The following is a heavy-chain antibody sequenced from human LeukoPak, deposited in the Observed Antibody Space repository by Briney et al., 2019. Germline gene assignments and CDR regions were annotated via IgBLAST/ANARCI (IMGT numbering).Heavy chain of an antibody. CDR1: GFTLSSYW. Sequence: GGSLRLSCAASGFTLSSYWMSWVRQAPGKGLEWVANIKQDGSEKYYVDSVKGRFTISRDNAKNSLYLQMNSLRAEDTAVYYCARRTYYDILTGYPHFDYWGQGTLVTVSS. J-gene: IGHJ4*02. CDR2: IKQDGSEK. D-gene: IGHD3-9*01. V-gene: IGHV3-7*03. CDR3: ARRTYYDILTGYPHFDY.